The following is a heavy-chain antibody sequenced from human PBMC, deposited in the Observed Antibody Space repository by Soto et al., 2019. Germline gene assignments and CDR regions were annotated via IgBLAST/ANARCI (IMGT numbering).Heavy chain of an antibody. D-gene: IGHD3-3*01. CDR1: GFTFSSYA. Sequence: GGSLRLSCAASGFTFSSYAMSWVRQAPGKGLEWVSAISGSGGSTYYADSVKGRFTISRDNSKNTLYLQMNSLRAEDTAVYYCAKDYVGLGPDFEVYYYYGMDVWGQGTTVTVSS. V-gene: IGHV3-23*01. CDR3: AKDYVGLGPDFEVYYYYGMDV. CDR2: ISGSGGST. J-gene: IGHJ6*02.